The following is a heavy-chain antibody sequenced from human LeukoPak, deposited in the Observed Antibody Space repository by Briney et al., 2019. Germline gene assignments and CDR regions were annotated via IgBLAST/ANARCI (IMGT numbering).Heavy chain of an antibody. CDR3: ATQLRYYYDSSGYYLPDY. CDR2: INPNSGGT. J-gene: IGHJ4*02. D-gene: IGHD3-22*01. Sequence: ASVKVSCKASGYTFTGYYMHWVRQAPGQGLEWMGRINPNSGGTNYAQKFQGRVTMTRDTSISTAYMELSRLRSDDTAVYYCATQLRYYYDSSGYYLPDYWGQGTLVTVSS. CDR1: GYTFTGYY. V-gene: IGHV1-2*06.